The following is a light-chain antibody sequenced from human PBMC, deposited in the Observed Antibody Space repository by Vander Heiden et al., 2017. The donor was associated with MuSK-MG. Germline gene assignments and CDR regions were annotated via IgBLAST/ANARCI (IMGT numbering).Light chain of an antibody. V-gene: IGLV2-23*01. Sequence: QSAPRQPPSVAGSPGQSITISCTGTSSDVGSYNLVSGYQQHPGKAPKLMIYEGSKRPSGVSNRFSGSKSGNTASLTISGLQAEDEADYYGCSYAGSSTPHGVFGGGTKLTVL. J-gene: IGLJ3*02. CDR3: CSYAGSSTPHGV. CDR1: SSDVGSYNL. CDR2: EGS.